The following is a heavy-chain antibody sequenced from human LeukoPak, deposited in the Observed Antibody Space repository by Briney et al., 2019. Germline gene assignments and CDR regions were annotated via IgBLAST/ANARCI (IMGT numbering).Heavy chain of an antibody. V-gene: IGHV3-23*01. CDR3: AKDRLTGIASTYYFDY. CDR2: ISGSGGRT. CDR1: GFTFSSYG. D-gene: IGHD1-20*01. J-gene: IGHJ4*02. Sequence: PGGSLRLSCAASGFTFSSYGMSWVRQAPGKGLEWVSAISGSGGRTYYADSVKGRFTISRDNSKNTLYLQMNSLRAEDTAVYYCAKDRLTGIASTYYFDYWGQGTLVTVSS.